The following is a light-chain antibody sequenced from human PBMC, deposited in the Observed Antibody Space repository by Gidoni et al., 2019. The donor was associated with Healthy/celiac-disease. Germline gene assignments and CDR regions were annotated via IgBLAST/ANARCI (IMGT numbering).Light chain of an antibody. CDR2: AAS. CDR3: QQSYSTPGT. J-gene: IGKJ5*01. V-gene: IGKV1-39*01. CDR1: QSISSY. Sequence: DIQMTQSPSSLSASVGDRVTITCPASQSISSYLNWYQQKPGKAPKLLIYAASSLQSGVPARFSGSGSGTDFTLTISSLQPEDFATYYCQQSYSTPGTFXXXTRLEIK.